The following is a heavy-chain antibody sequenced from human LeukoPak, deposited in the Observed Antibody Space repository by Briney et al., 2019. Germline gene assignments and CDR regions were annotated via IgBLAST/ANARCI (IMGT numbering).Heavy chain of an antibody. D-gene: IGHD6-13*01. CDR3: ARARGSSPNNWFDP. J-gene: IGHJ5*02. CDR2: IYTSGST. Sequence: SETLTLTCTVSGGSISSYYWSWIRQPPARGLDCIGYIYTSGSTNYNPSLKSRVTISVDTSKNQFSLKLSSVTAADTAVYYCARARGSSPNNWFDPWGQGTLVTVSS. CDR1: GGSISSYY. V-gene: IGHV4-4*09.